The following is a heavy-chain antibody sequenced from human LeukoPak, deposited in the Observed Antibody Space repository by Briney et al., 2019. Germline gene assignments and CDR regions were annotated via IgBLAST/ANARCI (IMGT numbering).Heavy chain of an antibody. Sequence: PGGSLRLSCAASGFTFSRYAMSWVRQSPGKGLEWVSSISGSGASTYYADSVKGRFTISRDNSKNTVYLQMNSLRAEDTALYYCARVKVGTTNRFDYWGQGTLVTVSS. CDR3: ARVKVGTTNRFDY. CDR2: ISGSGAST. CDR1: GFTFSRYA. V-gene: IGHV3-23*01. D-gene: IGHD1-26*01. J-gene: IGHJ4*02.